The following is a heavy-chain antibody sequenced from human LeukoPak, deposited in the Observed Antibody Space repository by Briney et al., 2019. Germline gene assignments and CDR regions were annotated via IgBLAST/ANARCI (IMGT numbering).Heavy chain of an antibody. J-gene: IGHJ4*02. CDR1: GGSISNYY. V-gene: IGHV4-59*08. CDR2: IYYSGST. D-gene: IGHD6-13*01. Sequence: SETLSLTCTVSGGSISNYYWNWIRQPPGKGLEWIGYIYYSGSTNYNPSLKSRVTILVDTSKNQFSLKLSSVTAADTAVYYCARQGGYSSSPDFWGQGTLVTVSS. CDR3: ARQGGYSSSPDF.